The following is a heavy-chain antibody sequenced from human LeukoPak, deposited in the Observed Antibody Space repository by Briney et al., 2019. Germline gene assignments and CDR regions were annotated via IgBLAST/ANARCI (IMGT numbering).Heavy chain of an antibody. J-gene: IGHJ1*01. V-gene: IGHV3-7*01. D-gene: IGHD2-2*03. CDR1: GFTFSNAW. Sequence: PGGSLRLSCAASGFTFSNAWMTWVRQAPGKGLEWVACVKQDGTEKKYVVSVWGRFTVSVDNGKNSLYLQMNSLRAEDTAKYYCATLDSTKSVLWGRGTAVIVSS. CDR2: VKQDGTEK. CDR3: ATLDSTKSVL.